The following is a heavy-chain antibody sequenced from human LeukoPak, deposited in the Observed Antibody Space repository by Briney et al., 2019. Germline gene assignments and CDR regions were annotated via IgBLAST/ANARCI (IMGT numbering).Heavy chain of an antibody. CDR3: ARPMYYDILTGENWFDP. Sequence: ASVKVSCKASGYTFSNYGISWVRQAPGQGLEWMGWISSYNDNTNYAQKLQGRVTMTTDTSTSTAYMELRSLRSDDTAVYYCARPMYYDILTGENWFDPWGQGTLVTVSS. V-gene: IGHV1-18*01. CDR1: GYTFSNYG. J-gene: IGHJ5*02. D-gene: IGHD3-9*01. CDR2: ISSYNDNT.